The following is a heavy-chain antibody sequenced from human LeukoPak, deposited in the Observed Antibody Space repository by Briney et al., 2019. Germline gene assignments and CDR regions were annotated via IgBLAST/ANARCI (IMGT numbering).Heavy chain of an antibody. CDR3: AKDQRGVVTGVFDI. J-gene: IGHJ3*02. CDR1: GYTFSSYG. Sequence: PGGSLGLSCAASGYTFSSYGMHWVRQAPGKGLEWVAVISYDGSNKYYADSVKGRFTISRDNSKNTLYLQMNSLRAEDTAVYYCAKDQRGVVTGVFDIWGQGTMVTVSS. V-gene: IGHV3-30*18. CDR2: ISYDGSNK. D-gene: IGHD2-21*02.